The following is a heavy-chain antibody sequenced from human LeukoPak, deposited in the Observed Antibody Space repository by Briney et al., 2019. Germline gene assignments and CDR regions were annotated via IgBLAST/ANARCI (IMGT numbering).Heavy chain of an antibody. J-gene: IGHJ3*02. CDR3: ARDSWFGEGRSFDM. Sequence: GGSLRLSCAASGFTFSSYGMHWVRQAPGKGLEWVACIWNDGSKSYYEDSVQGRFTVSRDNSRNRVYLQMNSLRVEDMAVYYCARDSWFGEGRSFDMWGQGTWSPSLQ. CDR2: IWNDGSKS. V-gene: IGHV3-33*01. CDR1: GFTFSSYG. D-gene: IGHD3-10*01.